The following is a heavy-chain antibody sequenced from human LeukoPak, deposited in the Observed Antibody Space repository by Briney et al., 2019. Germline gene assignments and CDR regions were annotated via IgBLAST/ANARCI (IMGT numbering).Heavy chain of an antibody. V-gene: IGHV1-2*02. CDR2: INPNIGNT. CDR3: ARGGKIMITMIRGALVSRDGFDI. J-gene: IGHJ3*02. Sequence: ASVKVSCKASGYNFNGYYMHWVRQAPGQGLEWMGWINPNIGNTNYAQKFQGRVTVTRDTSISTSSMELSRLKSDDTAVYYCARGGKIMITMIRGALVSRDGFDIWGQGTMVTVSS. D-gene: IGHD3-10*01. CDR1: GYNFNGYY.